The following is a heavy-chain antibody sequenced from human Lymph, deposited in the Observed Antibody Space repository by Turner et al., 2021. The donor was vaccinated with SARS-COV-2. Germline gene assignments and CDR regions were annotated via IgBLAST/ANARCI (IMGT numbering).Heavy chain of an antibody. J-gene: IGHJ4*02. CDR1: GFTFNNYP. Sequence: QVQLVESGGGVVQPGRSLVLSCAASGFTFNNYPMHWVRQAPGKGLEWVAVISYDGSNKYYADSVKGRFTISRDNSKNTLYLQMNSLRAEDTAVDYCARDSSGSGTLDYWGQGTLVTVSS. CDR3: ARDSSGSGTLDY. V-gene: IGHV3-30-3*01. CDR2: ISYDGSNK. D-gene: IGHD3-10*01.